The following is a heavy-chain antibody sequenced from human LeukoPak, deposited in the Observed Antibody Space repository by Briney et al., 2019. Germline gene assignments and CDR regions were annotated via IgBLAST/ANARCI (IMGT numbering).Heavy chain of an antibody. CDR1: GFMFADHG. CDR2: INWNGGST. V-gene: IGHV3-20*04. Sequence: GGSLRLSCAASGFMFADHGMTWVRQVPGEGLEWVSGINWNGGSTGYVDSVKGRFTISRDNSKNTLYLQMNSLRAEDTAVYYCAREIDYWGQGTLVTVSS. CDR3: AREIDY. J-gene: IGHJ4*02.